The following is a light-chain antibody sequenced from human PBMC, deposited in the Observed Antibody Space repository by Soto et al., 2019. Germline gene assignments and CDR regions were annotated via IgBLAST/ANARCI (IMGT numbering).Light chain of an antibody. CDR2: DAS. CDR3: QQSNSYPPL. J-gene: IGKJ4*01. Sequence: AIQLTQSPSSLSASVGDRVTITCRASQGISSALAWYQQKPGKAPKLLIYDASSLESGVPSRFSGSGSGTDFTLTISSLQPEDFATYYCQQSNSYPPLFGGGTKVEIK. V-gene: IGKV1-13*02. CDR1: QGISSA.